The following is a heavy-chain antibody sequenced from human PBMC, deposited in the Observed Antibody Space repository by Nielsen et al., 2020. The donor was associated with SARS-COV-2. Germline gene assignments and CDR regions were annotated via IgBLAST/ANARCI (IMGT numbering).Heavy chain of an antibody. D-gene: IGHD3-22*01. J-gene: IGHJ6*02. CDR3: ASHYDSSGYYYVPPTQYGMDV. CDR2: ISSSSSTI. Sequence: GESLKISCAASGFTFSSYSMNWVRQAPGKGLEWVSYISSSSSTIYYADSVKGRFTISRDNAKNSLYLQMNSLRDEDTAVYYCASHYDSSGYYYVPPTQYGMDVWGQGTTVTVSS. V-gene: IGHV3-48*02. CDR1: GFTFSSYS.